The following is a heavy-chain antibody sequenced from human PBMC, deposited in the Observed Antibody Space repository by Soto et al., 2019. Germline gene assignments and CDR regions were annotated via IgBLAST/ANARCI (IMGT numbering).Heavy chain of an antibody. Sequence: SETLSLTCTVSGDSVGSVNWWSWVRQPPEKGLEWIGEVYHSGSANYNPSLKSRVTMSVDESKNQISLRLNSVTAADTAVYYCARTSVADTDTSPLDSWGQGTLVTVSS. J-gene: IGHJ4*02. CDR1: GDSVGSVNW. CDR2: VYHSGSA. D-gene: IGHD2-21*01. CDR3: ARTSVADTDTSPLDS. V-gene: IGHV4-4*02.